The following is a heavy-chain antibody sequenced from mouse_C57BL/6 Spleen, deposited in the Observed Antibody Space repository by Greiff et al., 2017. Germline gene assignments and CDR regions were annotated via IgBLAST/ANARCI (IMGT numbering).Heavy chain of an antibody. J-gene: IGHJ2*01. CDR3: AREEDYGSSYYFDD. Sequence: VQLQQSGPELVKPGASVKISCKASGYSFTSYYIHWVKQRPGQGLEWIGWIYPGSGNTKYNEKFKGKATLTADTSSSTAYMQLSSLTSEDSAVYYCAREEDYGSSYYFDDWGQGTTLTVSS. D-gene: IGHD1-1*01. CDR1: GYSFTSYY. CDR2: IYPGSGNT. V-gene: IGHV1-66*01.